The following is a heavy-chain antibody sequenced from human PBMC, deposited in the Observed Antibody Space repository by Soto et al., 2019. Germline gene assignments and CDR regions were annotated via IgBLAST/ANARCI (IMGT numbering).Heavy chain of an antibody. CDR2: INWNGGST. D-gene: IGHD6-13*01. Sequence: GGSLRLACAASGFTFDDDGLRWVRQAPGKGLEWVSGINWNGGSTGYADSVKGRFTISRDNAKNSLYLQMNSLRAEDTALYYCARVGYSSSWYYYGMDVWGQGT. V-gene: IGHV3-20*04. CDR3: ARVGYSSSWYYYGMDV. CDR1: GFTFDDDG. J-gene: IGHJ6*02.